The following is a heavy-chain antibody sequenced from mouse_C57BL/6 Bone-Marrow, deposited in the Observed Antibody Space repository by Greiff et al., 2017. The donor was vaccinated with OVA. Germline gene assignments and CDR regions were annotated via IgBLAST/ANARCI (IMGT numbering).Heavy chain of an antibody. CDR2: IYPGSGST. D-gene: IGHD2-4*01. J-gene: IGHJ4*01. V-gene: IGHV1-55*01. Sequence: QLQQPGAELVKPGASVKMSCKASGYTFTSYWITWVKQRPGQGLEWIGDIYPGSGSTNYNEKFKSKATLTVDTSSSTAYMQLSSLTSEDSAVYYCARWEALRGDAMDYWGQGTSVTVSS. CDR1: GYTFTSYW. CDR3: ARWEALRGDAMDY.